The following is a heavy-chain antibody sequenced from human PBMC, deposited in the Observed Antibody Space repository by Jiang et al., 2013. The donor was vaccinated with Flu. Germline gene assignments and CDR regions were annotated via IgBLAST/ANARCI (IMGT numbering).Heavy chain of an antibody. CDR1: GYTFTGYY. CDR2: IDPNSGGT. CDR3: AREADYSSAMNH. V-gene: IGHV1-2*02. D-gene: IGHD4-11*01. J-gene: IGHJ5*02. Sequence: GAEVKKPGASVKVSCKASGYTFTGYYMYWVRQAPGQGLEWMGWIDPNSGGTNYAQNFRGRVTMTRDTSISTAYIELSRLRSDDTAVYYRAREADYSSAMNHWGQGTLVTVSS.